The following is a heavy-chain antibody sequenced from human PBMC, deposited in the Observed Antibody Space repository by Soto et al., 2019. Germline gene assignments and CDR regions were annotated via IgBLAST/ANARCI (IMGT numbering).Heavy chain of an antibody. V-gene: IGHV4-34*01. CDR2: INHSGTT. Sequence: PSETLSLTCDVYGGSFSGYIWTWIRQPPGKGLQWIGQINHSGTTNYNPSLKSRVTISVDRSKNQFSLKLSSVTAADTAVYYCARHFSVDYFDYWGQGALVTVSS. J-gene: IGHJ4*02. CDR1: GGSFSGYI. CDR3: ARHFSVDYFDY.